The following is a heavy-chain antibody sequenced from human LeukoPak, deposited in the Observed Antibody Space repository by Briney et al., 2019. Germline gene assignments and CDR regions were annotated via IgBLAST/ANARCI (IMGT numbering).Heavy chain of an antibody. CDR1: GFTFSSYA. D-gene: IGHD6-6*01. CDR3: AKHSSSSDY. J-gene: IGHJ4*02. Sequence: GRSLRLSCAASGFTFSSYAMHWVRQAPGKGLEWVAVISYDGSNKYYADSVKGRFTISRDNSKNTLYLQMNSLRAEDTAVYYCAKHSSSSDYWGQGTLVTVSS. CDR2: ISYDGSNK. V-gene: IGHV3-30*04.